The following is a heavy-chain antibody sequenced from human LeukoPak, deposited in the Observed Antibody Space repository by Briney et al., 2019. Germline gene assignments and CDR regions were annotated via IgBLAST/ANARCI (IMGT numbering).Heavy chain of an antibody. CDR1: GFTFSSYA. D-gene: IGHD5-18*01. Sequence: GTLRLSCAASGFTFSSYAMSWVRQAPGKGLEWVSAISGSGGSTYYADSVKGRFTISRDNSKNTLYLQMNSLKTEDTAVYYCTRPRIQLWYAGNENWFDPWGQGTLVTVSS. J-gene: IGHJ5*02. CDR3: TRPRIQLWYAGNENWFDP. V-gene: IGHV3-23*01. CDR2: ISGSGGST.